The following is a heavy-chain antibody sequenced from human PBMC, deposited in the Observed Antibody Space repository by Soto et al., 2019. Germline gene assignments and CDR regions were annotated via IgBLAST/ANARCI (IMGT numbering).Heavy chain of an antibody. Sequence: PSETLSLTCTVSGGSISSGGYYWSWIRQHPGKGLEWIGYIYYSGSTYYNPSLKSRVTISVDTSKNQFSLKLSSVTAADTAVYYGARENSTQPPDYWGPGTLVTVSS. V-gene: IGHV4-31*03. D-gene: IGHD2-2*01. CDR1: GGSISSGGYY. CDR2: IYYSGST. CDR3: ARENSTQPPDY. J-gene: IGHJ4*02.